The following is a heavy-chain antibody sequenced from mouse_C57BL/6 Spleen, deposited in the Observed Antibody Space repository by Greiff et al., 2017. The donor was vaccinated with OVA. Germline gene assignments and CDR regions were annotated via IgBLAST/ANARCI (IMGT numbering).Heavy chain of an antibody. CDR1: GYSITSGYY. D-gene: IGHD2-4*01. CDR2: ISYDGSN. J-gene: IGHJ2*01. CDR3: AREGIYYDYDDY. V-gene: IGHV3-6*01. Sequence: DVQLQESGPGLVKPSQSLSLTCSVTGYSITSGYYWNWIRQFPGNKLEWMGYISYDGSNNYNPSLKNRISITRDTSKNQFFLKLNSVTTEDTATYYCAREGIYYDYDDYWGQGTTLTVSS.